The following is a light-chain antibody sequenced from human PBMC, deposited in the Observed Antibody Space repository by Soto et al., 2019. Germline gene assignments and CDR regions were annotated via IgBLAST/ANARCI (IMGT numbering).Light chain of an antibody. CDR1: QSVGSN. CDR2: GAS. Sequence: EIVMAQSPATLSVSPGERATLSCRASQSVGSNLAWYQQKPGQAPRLLIYGASTRANGIPARFSGTGSGTEFTLTISSLQSDDFALYYCQQYTKWPRFGQGTKVDIK. J-gene: IGKJ1*01. CDR3: QQYTKWPR. V-gene: IGKV3-15*01.